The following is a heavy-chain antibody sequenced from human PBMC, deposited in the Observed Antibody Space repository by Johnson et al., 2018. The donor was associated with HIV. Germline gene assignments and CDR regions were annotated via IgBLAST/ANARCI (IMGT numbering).Heavy chain of an antibody. CDR1: GFTFSTYA. V-gene: IGHV3-7*01. CDR2: IKQDGSEK. CDR3: ARDREYGLAWGWALDI. J-gene: IGHJ3*02. D-gene: IGHD6-19*01. Sequence: VQLVESGGGVVRPGRSLRLSCAASGFTFSTYAMHWVRQAPGKGLEWVANIKQDGSEKYYVDSVKGRFTISRDNAKNSLYLQMNSLRAEDTAVYYCARDREYGLAWGWALDIWGQGTMVTVSS.